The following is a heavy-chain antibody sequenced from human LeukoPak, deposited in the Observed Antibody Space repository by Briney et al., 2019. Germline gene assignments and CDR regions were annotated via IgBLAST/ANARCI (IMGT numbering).Heavy chain of an antibody. CDR2: IDHSGNT. CDR3: ARRALMSTTVARGGTDFYYAQDF. J-gene: IGHJ6*02. V-gene: IGHV4-59*01. Sequence: PSETLSLTCTVAGDTMRNYYWNWIRQPPGKGLERIGYIDHSGNTIYDYNPSRTSGVLISEDTSQNQFSLKLRSVTAAAPAGYICARRALMSTTVARGGTDFYYAQDFWGQGTTVTVSS. CDR1: GDTMRNYY. D-gene: IGHD2-15*01.